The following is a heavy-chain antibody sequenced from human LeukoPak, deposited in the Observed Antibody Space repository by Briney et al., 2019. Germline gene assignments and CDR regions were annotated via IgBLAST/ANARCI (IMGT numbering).Heavy chain of an antibody. J-gene: IGHJ4*02. CDR1: GFSVSGNF. CDR3: ARGRSRSSSGWYFDY. CDR2: IYAGGTT. D-gene: IGHD3-22*01. Sequence: GGPQRLSCTASGFSVSGNFMTWVRQAPGKGLEWISFIYAGGTTSYADSVKGRFTLSRNNSKNTIYLQLNSLRVEDTAVYYCARGRSRSSSGWYFDYWGQGTLVTVSS. V-gene: IGHV3-53*01.